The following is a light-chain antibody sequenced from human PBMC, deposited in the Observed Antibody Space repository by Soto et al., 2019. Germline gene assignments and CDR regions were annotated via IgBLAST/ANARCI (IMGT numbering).Light chain of an antibody. CDR3: QSYDSSNWV. CDR2: EDN. J-gene: IGLJ3*02. Sequence: NFMLTQPHSVSESPGKTVTISCTGSSGSIASNYVQWYQQRPRSAPTTLIYEDNQRPSGVPDRFSGSIDSSYNSASLTISRLKTEEEADYYCQSYDSSNWVFGGGTKVTVL. V-gene: IGLV6-57*02. CDR1: SGSIASNY.